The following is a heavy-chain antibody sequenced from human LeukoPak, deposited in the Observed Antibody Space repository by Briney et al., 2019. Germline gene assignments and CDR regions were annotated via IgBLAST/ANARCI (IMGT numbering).Heavy chain of an antibody. CDR1: GFTFSSYA. J-gene: IGHJ5*02. CDR2: ISGTGGST. Sequence: GGSLRLSCAASGFTFSSYAMSWVRQAPGKGLEWVSAISGTGGSTYYADSVKGRFTISRDNSKNTLYLQMSSLRSDDTAVYYCARDGYCSSTSCYLNWFDPWGQGTLVTVSS. D-gene: IGHD2-2*03. V-gene: IGHV3-23*01. CDR3: ARDGYCSSTSCYLNWFDP.